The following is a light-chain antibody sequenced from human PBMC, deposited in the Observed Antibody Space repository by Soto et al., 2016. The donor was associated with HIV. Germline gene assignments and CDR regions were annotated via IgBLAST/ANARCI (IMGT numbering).Light chain of an antibody. V-gene: IGLV3-27*01. CDR1: AMSNQY. J-gene: IGLJ2*01. Sequence: SYELTQPPSVSVSPGQTARITCFGDAMSNQYAYWYQQKPGQAPVLVIYKDNERPSGIPERFSGSSSGTTVTLTISGAQIEDEADYYCYSAADNTLVFGGGTKLTVL. CDR3: YSAADNTLV. CDR2: KDN.